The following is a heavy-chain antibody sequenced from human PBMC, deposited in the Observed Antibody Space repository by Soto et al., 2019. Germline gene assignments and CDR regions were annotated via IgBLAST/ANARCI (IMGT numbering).Heavy chain of an antibody. CDR2: IYSGGST. V-gene: IGHV3-53*01. CDR1: GFTFSSNY. Sequence: EVQLVESGGGLVKPGGSLRLSCAASGFTFSSNYMSWVRQAPGKGLEWVSVIYSGGSTYYADSVKDRFTISRDNSKNTLYLQLNGLRAEDTAVYYCARGGSRRLQLWFVFDYWGQGTLVTVSS. D-gene: IGHD5-18*01. J-gene: IGHJ4*02. CDR3: ARGGSRRLQLWFVFDY.